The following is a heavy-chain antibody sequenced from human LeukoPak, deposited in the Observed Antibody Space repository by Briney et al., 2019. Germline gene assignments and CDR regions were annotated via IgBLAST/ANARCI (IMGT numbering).Heavy chain of an antibody. CDR1: GYTFTCYY. CDR2: INPNSGGT. V-gene: IGHV1-2*06. J-gene: IGHJ5*02. Sequence: ASVKVSCKASGYTFTCYYMHWVRQAPGQGLEWMGRINPNSGGTNYAQKFQGRVTMIRDTSISTAYMELSRLRSDDTAVYYCARVSSSLDFDPWGQGTLVTVSS. D-gene: IGHD6-13*01. CDR3: ARVSSSLDFDP.